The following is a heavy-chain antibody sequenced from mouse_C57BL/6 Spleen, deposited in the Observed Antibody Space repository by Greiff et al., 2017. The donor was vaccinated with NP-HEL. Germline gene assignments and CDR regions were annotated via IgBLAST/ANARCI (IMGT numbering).Heavy chain of an antibody. Sequence: EVQLQQSGAELVRPGASVKLSCTASGFNIKDYYMHWVKQRPEQGLEWIGRIDPEDGDTEYAPKFQGKATMTADTSSNTAYLQLSSLTSEDTAVYYCTAYYDYDNYAMDYWGQRTSVTVSS. CDR1: GFNIKDYY. CDR2: IDPEDGDT. V-gene: IGHV14-1*01. J-gene: IGHJ4*01. D-gene: IGHD2-4*01. CDR3: TAYYDYDNYAMDY.